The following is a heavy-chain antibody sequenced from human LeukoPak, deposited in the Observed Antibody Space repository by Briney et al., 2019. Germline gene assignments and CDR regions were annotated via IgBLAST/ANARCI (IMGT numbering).Heavy chain of an antibody. V-gene: IGHV3-9*03. D-gene: IGHD1-26*01. CDR1: GFTFDDYA. Sequence: PGRSLRLSCAASGFTFDDYAMHWVRQAPGKCLEWVSGISWNSGSIGYADSVKGRFTISRDNAKNSLYLQMNSLRAEDMALYYCAKAVGATTYDAFDIWGQGTMVTVSS. CDR2: ISWNSGSI. CDR3: AKAVGATTYDAFDI. J-gene: IGHJ3*02.